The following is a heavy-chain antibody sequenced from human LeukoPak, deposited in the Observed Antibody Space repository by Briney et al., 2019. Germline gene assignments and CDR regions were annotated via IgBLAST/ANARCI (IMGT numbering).Heavy chain of an antibody. CDR2: INSDGSST. CDR3: ARDSVSGYEALDY. J-gene: IGHJ4*02. D-gene: IGHD5-12*01. CDR1: GFTFSSYW. Sequence: GGSLRLSCAASGFTFSSYWMHWVRQAPGKGLVWVSRINSDGSSTSYADSVKGRFTISRDNAKYTLYLQMNSLRAEDTAVYYCARDSVSGYEALDYWGQGTLVTVSS. V-gene: IGHV3-74*01.